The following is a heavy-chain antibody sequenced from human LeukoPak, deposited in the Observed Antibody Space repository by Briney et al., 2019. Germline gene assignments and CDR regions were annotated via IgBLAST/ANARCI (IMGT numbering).Heavy chain of an antibody. J-gene: IGHJ4*02. CDR2: IYPGDSDT. CDR3: ARLNAAAVEYYFDY. CDR1: GCNFISYW. Sequence: LGGALQISCKGSGCNFISYWIGWVGQLPGKGVEGMGIIYPGDSDTRYSPSFQGQVTISADKSISTAYLQWSSLKASDTAMYYCARLNAAAVEYYFDYWGQGTLLTVSS. D-gene: IGHD6-13*01. V-gene: IGHV5-51*01.